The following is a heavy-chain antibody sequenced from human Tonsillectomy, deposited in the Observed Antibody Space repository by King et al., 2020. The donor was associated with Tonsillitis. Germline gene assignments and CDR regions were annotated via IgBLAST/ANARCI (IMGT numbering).Heavy chain of an antibody. V-gene: IGHV3-30-3*01. J-gene: IGHJ6*03. CDR2: SLYEGTKK. CDR3: ARDYDYYMDV. Sequence: VQLVESGGGVVQPGRSLRLSCAASGFTFRNYVMHWVRQAPGKGLEWVAVSLYEGTKKYYADSVKGRFTSSRDNSQNTLYLKMNSLRPEDTAAYYCARDYDYYMDVWGKGTTVTVSS. CDR1: GFTFRNYV. D-gene: IGHD3-16*01.